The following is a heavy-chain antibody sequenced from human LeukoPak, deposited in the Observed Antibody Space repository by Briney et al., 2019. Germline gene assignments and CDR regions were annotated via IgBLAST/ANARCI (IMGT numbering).Heavy chain of an antibody. CDR2: ISYDGSNK. D-gene: IGHD1-1*01. CDR3: ARGSVAGTTFSAFDI. V-gene: IGHV3-30*04. CDR1: GFTFSSHS. J-gene: IGHJ3*02. Sequence: AGGSLRLSCAASGFTFSSHSFHWFRQAPGKGLEWVAVISYDGSNKYYADSVKGRFTISRDNSKNTLYLQMNSLRAEDTAVYYCARGSVAGTTFSAFDIWGQGTMVTVSS.